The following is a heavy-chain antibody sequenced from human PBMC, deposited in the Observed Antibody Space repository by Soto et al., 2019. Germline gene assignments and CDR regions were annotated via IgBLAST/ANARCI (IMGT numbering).Heavy chain of an antibody. CDR2: INHSGST. CDR3: ARGHANTVTTFFDY. V-gene: IGHV4-34*01. D-gene: IGHD4-4*01. J-gene: IGHJ4*02. Sequence: SETLSLTCAVYGLSFSGYYWSWIRQPPGKGLEWIGEINHSGSTNYNPSLKSRVTISVDTSKNQFSLKLSSVTAADTAVYYCARGHANTVTTFFDYWGQGTLVTVSS. CDR1: GLSFSGYY.